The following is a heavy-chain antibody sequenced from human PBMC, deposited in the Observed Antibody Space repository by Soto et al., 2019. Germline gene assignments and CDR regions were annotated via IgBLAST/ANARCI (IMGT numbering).Heavy chain of an antibody. CDR1: GYTFTSYG. CDR2: ISTYFGDT. Sequence: QVQLVQSGAEVKKPGASVKISCKASGYTFTSYGLSWVRQAPGQGLEWMGWISTYFGDTHYAQKFQGRVTLTRDSYTSTGILGLQNLGPDVTALYYCARDPAGYCSGGTCFSGNRFDPWGKGTLVTVSS. J-gene: IGHJ5*02. V-gene: IGHV1-18*01. CDR3: ARDPAGYCSGGTCFSGNRFDP. D-gene: IGHD2-15*01.